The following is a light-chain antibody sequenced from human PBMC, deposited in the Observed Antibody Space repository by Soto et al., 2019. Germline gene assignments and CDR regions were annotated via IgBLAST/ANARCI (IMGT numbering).Light chain of an antibody. CDR2: DVS. CDR1: SSDVGGYNY. V-gene: IGLV2-14*01. J-gene: IGLJ1*01. Sequence: QSALTQPASVAGSPGQSITISCTGTSSDVGGYNYVSWYQQHPGKAPKLMMYDVSNRPSGVSNRFSGSKSGNTASLTISGLQAEDEADYYCISYTSSSTLAYVFGTGTKLTVL. CDR3: ISYTSSSTLAYV.